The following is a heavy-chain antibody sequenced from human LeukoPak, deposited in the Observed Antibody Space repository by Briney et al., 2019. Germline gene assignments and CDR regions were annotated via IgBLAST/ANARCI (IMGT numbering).Heavy chain of an antibody. D-gene: IGHD2-15*01. CDR2: IYPGDSDT. CDR1: GYRFTSYW. V-gene: IGHV5-51*01. CDR3: ARGIVVVAATGRDDAFDI. J-gene: IGHJ3*02. Sequence: GEXLKISFKGSGYRFTSYWIGWVRQMPGKGLEWMGIIYPGDSDTRYSPSFQGQVTTSADKSISNAYLQWRSMKASDTAMYYCARGIVVVAATGRDDAFDIWGQGTMVTVSS.